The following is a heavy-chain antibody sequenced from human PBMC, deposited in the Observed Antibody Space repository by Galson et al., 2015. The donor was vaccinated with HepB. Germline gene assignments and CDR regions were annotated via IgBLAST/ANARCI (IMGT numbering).Heavy chain of an antibody. D-gene: IGHD6-19*01. CDR2: INAGNGNT. CDR1: GYTFTSYA. V-gene: IGHV1-3*01. J-gene: IGHJ5*02. CDR3: ARGGIAVAGWVENWFDP. Sequence: SVKVSCKASGYTFTSYAMHWVRQAPGQRLEWMGWINAGNGNTKYSQKFQGRVTITRDTSASTAYMELSSLRSEDTAVYYCARGGIAVAGWVENWFDPWGQGTLVTVSS.